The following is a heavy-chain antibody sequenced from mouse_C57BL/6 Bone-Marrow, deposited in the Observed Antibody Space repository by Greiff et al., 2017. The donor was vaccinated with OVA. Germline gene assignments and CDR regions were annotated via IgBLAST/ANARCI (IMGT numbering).Heavy chain of an antibody. CDR2: IDPGDGDT. V-gene: IGHV1-69*01. Sequence: VQLQQPGAELVMPGASVKLSCKASGYTFTSYWMHWVKQRPGQGLEWIGEIDPGDGDTNYNGKFKGKATLTADKSSSTAYMQLSSLTSEDSAVYFCARGVLADYFDYWGQGTTLTVSS. CDR1: GYTFTSYW. D-gene: IGHD6-1*01. J-gene: IGHJ2*01. CDR3: ARGVLADYFDY.